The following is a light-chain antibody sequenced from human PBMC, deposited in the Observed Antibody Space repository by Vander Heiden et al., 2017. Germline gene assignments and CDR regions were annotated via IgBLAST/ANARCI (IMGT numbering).Light chain of an antibody. Sequence: DIQMTQSPSSLSASVGDRVTITCRASQSISSYLNWYQQKPGKAPNLLIYAASSLHSGDPSRFSGRGSGTDFTLTINSLQPEDFATYYCQQSYSTPITFGQGTRLEIK. V-gene: IGKV1-39*01. CDR1: QSISSY. CDR2: AAS. CDR3: QQSYSTPIT. J-gene: IGKJ5*01.